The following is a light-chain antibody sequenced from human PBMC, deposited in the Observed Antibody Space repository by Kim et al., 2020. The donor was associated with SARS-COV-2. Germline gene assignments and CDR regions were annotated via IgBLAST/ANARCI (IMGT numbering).Light chain of an antibody. J-gene: IGKJ1*01. CDR3: QQYRSYPWT. CDR1: RNVDDY. CDR2: KAS. V-gene: IGKV1-5*03. Sequence: GDRVTITCRASRNVDDYLAWYQQKPGGAPKLLIFKASTLKSGVPSRFSGSGSGTEFTLTTSSLQPDDFGTYYCQQYRSYPWTFGQGTKVDIK.